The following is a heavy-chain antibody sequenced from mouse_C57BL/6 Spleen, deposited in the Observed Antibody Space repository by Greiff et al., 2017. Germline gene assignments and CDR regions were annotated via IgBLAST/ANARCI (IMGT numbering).Heavy chain of an antibody. CDR2: IYYSGTI. CDR3: AREIPYYYGSSDWYFDV. V-gene: IGHV3-5*01. J-gene: IGHJ1*03. Sequence: EVQLQQSGPGLVKPSQTVFLTCTVTGISITTGNYRWSWIRQFPGNKLEWIGYIYYSGTITYNPSLTSRTTITRDTPKNQFFLEMNSLTAEDTATYYCAREIPYYYGSSDWYFDVWGTGTTVTVSS. CDR1: GISITTGNYR. D-gene: IGHD1-1*01.